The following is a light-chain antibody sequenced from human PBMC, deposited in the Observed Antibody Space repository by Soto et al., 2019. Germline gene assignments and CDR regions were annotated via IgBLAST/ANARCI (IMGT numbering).Light chain of an antibody. CDR1: ERIYSAY. V-gene: IGKV3D-20*02. J-gene: IGKJ5*01. Sequence: EVVLTQSPGTLSLSRGERAALSCGAIERIYSAYLGWYQHKPGQAPRLLIYGASSRATGIPARFSGSGSGTDFTLTISSLEPEDFAVYYCQQRSNWPPITFGQGTRLEIK. CDR3: QQRSNWPPIT. CDR2: GAS.